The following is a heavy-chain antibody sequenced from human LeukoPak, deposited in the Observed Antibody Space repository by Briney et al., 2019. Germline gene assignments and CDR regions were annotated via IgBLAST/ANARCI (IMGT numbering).Heavy chain of an antibody. CDR2: IYYSGST. J-gene: IGHJ4*02. D-gene: IGHD6-19*01. V-gene: IGHV4-39*07. CDR1: GGSISSSSFY. CDR3: ARTSSSGLVGGYYFDY. Sequence: RASETLSLTCTVSGGSISSSSFYWGWIRQPPGKGLEWIGIIYYSGSTYYNPSLKSRVTISVDTSKNQFSLKLSSVTAADTAVYYCARTSSSGLVGGYYFDYWGQGTLVTVSS.